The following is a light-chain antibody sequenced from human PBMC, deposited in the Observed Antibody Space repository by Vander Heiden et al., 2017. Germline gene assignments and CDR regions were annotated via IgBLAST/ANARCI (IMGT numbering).Light chain of an antibody. CDR3: GTWDDSLSAYV. CDR1: SSNIGNNH. Sequence: QSVLTQPPSVSAAPGHKVAISCSGGSSNIGNNHMSWYQQLPGTAPQLLIYDNNKRPSGIPDRFSGSKSGTSATLGITGLQTGDEADYYCGTWDDSLSAYVFGTGTKVTVL. CDR2: DNN. J-gene: IGLJ1*01. V-gene: IGLV1-51*01.